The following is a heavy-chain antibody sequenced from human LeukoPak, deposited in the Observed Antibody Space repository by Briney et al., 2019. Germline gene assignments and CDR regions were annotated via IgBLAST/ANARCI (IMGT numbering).Heavy chain of an antibody. Sequence: SETLSLTCTVSGGSISSYYWSWIRQPPGKGLEWIGYIYYSGSTNYNPSLKSRVTISVDTSKNQFSLKLSSVTAADTAVYYCARTRLGYCSSTSCYPGYLDYWGQGTLVTVSS. CDR2: IYYSGST. CDR1: GGSISSYY. CDR3: ARTRLGYCSSTSCYPGYLDY. D-gene: IGHD2-2*01. V-gene: IGHV4-59*01. J-gene: IGHJ4*02.